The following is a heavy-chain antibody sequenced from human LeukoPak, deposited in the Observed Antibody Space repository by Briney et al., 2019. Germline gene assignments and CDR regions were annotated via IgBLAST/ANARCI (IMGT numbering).Heavy chain of an antibody. D-gene: IGHD2-15*01. CDR1: GYTFTSYA. J-gene: IGHJ4*02. CDR3: AREGNGGSLTLDY. Sequence: PVKVSCKASGYTFTSYAMNWVRQAPGQGLEWMGGIIPIFGTANYAQKFQGRVTITADKSTSTAYMELSSLRSEDTAVYYCAREGNGGSLTLDYWGQGTLVTVSS. V-gene: IGHV1-69*06. CDR2: IIPIFGTA.